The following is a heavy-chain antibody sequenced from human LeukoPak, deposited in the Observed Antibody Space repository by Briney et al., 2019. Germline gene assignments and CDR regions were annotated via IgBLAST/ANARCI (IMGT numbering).Heavy chain of an antibody. Sequence: GGSLRLSCAASRITLSRYAMNWVRQAPGKGLEWVGFIRSKAYGGTTEYAASVKGRFTISRDDSKSIAYLQMNSLKTEDTAVYYCTRDRVPAAMGYFDYWGQGTLVTVSS. CDR2: IRSKAYGGTT. V-gene: IGHV3-49*04. D-gene: IGHD2-2*01. J-gene: IGHJ4*02. CDR1: RITLSRYA. CDR3: TRDRVPAAMGYFDY.